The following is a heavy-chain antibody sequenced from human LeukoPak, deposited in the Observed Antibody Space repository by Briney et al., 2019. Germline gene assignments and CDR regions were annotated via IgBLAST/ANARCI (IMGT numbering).Heavy chain of an antibody. CDR1: GFTFSSYS. J-gene: IGHJ4*02. V-gene: IGHV3-21*01. D-gene: IGHD5-24*01. Sequence: GGSLRLSXAASGFTFSSYSMNWVRQAPGKGLEWVSSISSGSSYIYYADSVKGRFTISRDNAKNSLYLQMNSLSAEDTAVYYCATSRDGYNPGPQRRWRYFDYWGQGTLVTVSS. CDR3: ATSRDGYNPGPQRRWRYFDY. CDR2: ISSGSSYI.